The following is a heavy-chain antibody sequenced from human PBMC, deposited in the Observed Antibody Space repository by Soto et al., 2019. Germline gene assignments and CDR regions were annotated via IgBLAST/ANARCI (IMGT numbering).Heavy chain of an antibody. CDR1: GGSISSFY. CDR3: AAGEASSRNLAPYYLDF. V-gene: IGHV4-59*01. Sequence: SETLSLTCTVSGGSISSFYWSWIRQPPGKGLEWIGYIYYSGSTNYNPSLRSRVTISEDTSKNQFSLKLLSVTTADTAVYLCAAGEASSRNLAPYYLDFWGQGTLVTVSS. CDR2: IYYSGST. D-gene: IGHD6-13*01. J-gene: IGHJ4*02.